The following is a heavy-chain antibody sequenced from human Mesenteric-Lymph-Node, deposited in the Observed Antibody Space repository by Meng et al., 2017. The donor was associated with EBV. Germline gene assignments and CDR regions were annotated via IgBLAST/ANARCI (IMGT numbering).Heavy chain of an antibody. Sequence: LQQWGVGLLRPSETLSLNCAVHGASVSGFSWSWIRQSQGKGLEWIGEIDHSGSPNYNPSLKSRVTISPDTSKHQFSLKLSSVIAADTAVYYCVRCRELPTTPDYWGQGTLVTVSS. CDR3: VRCRELPTTPDY. V-gene: IGHV4-34*01. CDR2: IDHSGSP. D-gene: IGHD3-10*01. J-gene: IGHJ4*02. CDR1: GASVSGFS.